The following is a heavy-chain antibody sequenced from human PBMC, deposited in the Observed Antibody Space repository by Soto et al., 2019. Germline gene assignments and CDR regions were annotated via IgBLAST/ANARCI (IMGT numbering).Heavy chain of an antibody. CDR2: IYWDDDK. CDR1: GFSLTTRGVG. D-gene: IGHD5-18*01. J-gene: IGHJ4*02. CDR3: AHSGYMYGKFDHGYFDY. Sequence: QITLKESGPTRVRPTQTLALTCTFSGFSLTTRGVGVGWIRKTPGKALEWLAVIYWDDDKRYSPSLKSRLTITKDTSKNQVVLTMADMYPVDTATYFCAHSGYMYGKFDHGYFDYWGQGTLVTVSS. V-gene: IGHV2-5*02.